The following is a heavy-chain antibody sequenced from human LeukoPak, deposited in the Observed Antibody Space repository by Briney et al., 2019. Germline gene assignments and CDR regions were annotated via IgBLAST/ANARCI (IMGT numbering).Heavy chain of an antibody. D-gene: IGHD4-23*01. CDR3: ARDNSVEDTAWWFDP. CDR2: INPNGGST. Sequence: ASVKVSCKASGYTFTGYYMHWVRQAPGQGLEWMGIINPNGGSTSYAQKFQGRVTMTRDMSTSTDYMELSSLRSEDTAVYYCARDNSVEDTAWWFDPWGQGTLATVSS. J-gene: IGHJ5*02. V-gene: IGHV1-46*01. CDR1: GYTFTGYY.